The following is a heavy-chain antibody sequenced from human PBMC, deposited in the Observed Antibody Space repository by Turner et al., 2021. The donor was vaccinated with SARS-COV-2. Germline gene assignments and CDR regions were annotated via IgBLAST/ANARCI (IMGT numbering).Heavy chain of an antibody. CDR1: GFTFVDYT. J-gene: IGHJ6*02. CDR3: AKDISSWYEGIAVAGTNYGMDV. Sequence: TASGFTFVDYTIHWVRQAPGKGLEWVSLISWDGGSTNYADSVKGRFTISRDNSKNSLYLQMNSLRTEDTALYYCAKDISSWYEGIAVAGTNYGMDVWGQGTTVTVSS. D-gene: IGHD6-19*01. V-gene: IGHV3-43*01. CDR2: ISWDGGST.